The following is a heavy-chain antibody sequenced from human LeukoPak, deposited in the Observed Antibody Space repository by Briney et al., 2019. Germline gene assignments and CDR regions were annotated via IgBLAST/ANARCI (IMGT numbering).Heavy chain of an antibody. D-gene: IGHD3-22*01. V-gene: IGHV4-39*01. J-gene: IGHJ3*02. Sequence: SETLSLTCTVSGGSISSSSYYWGWIRQPPGKGLEWLGSIYYSGSTYYNPSLKSRVTISVDTSKNQFSLQLSSVTAADTAVYYCAGGEITMIVVVITDDAFDIWGQGTMVTVSS. CDR3: AGGEITMIVVVITDDAFDI. CDR1: GGSISSSSYY. CDR2: IYYSGST.